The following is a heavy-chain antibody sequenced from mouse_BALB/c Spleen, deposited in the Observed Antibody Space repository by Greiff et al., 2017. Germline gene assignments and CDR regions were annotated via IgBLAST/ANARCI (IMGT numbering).Heavy chain of an antibody. CDR1: GYTFSSYW. CDR2: ILPGSGST. J-gene: IGHJ2*01. CDR3: ARSLYYYGSLDY. D-gene: IGHD1-1*01. Sequence: QVQLQQSGAELMKPGASVKISCKATGYTFSSYWIEWVKQRPGHGLEWIGEILPGSGSTNYNEKFKGKATFTADTSSNTAYMQLSSLTSEDSAVYYCARSLYYYGSLDYWGQGTTLTVSS. V-gene: IGHV1-9*01.